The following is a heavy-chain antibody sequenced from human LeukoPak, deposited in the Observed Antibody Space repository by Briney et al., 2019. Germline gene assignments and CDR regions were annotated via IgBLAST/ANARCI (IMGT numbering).Heavy chain of an antibody. J-gene: IGHJ6*03. CDR1: GFIVSTNY. V-gene: IGHV3-66*02. Sequence: GGSLRLSCVASGFIVSTNYMSWVRQAPGKGLEWVSLIYDGGKTYYADSVKGRFTISGDNSKTTLFLQMDSLRAEDTAVYYCARGAGYPFYMDVWGKGTTVTVSS. CDR2: IYDGGKT. CDR3: ARGAGYPFYMDV. D-gene: IGHD5-18*01.